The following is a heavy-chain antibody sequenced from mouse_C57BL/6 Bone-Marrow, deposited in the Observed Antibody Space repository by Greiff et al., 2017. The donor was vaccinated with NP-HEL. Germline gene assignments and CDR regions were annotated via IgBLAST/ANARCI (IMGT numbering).Heavy chain of an antibody. CDR3: ASSYYYGSSSYFDV. J-gene: IGHJ1*03. V-gene: IGHV1-64*01. Sequence: QVQLKQPGAELVKPGASVKLSCKASGYTFTSYWMHWVKQRPGQGLEWIGMIHPNSGSTNYNEKFKSKATLTVDKSSSTAYMQRSSLTSEDSAVYYCASSYYYGSSSYFDVWGTGTTVTVSS. CDR1: GYTFTSYW. D-gene: IGHD1-1*01. CDR2: IHPNSGST.